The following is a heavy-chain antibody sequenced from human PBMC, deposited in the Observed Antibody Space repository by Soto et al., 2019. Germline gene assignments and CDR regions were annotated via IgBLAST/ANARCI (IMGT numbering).Heavy chain of an antibody. CDR1: GGSISSYY. Sequence: SETLSLTCTVSGGSISSYYWSWIRQPPGKGLEWIGYIYYSGSTNYNPSLKSRVTISVDASKNQFSLKLSSVTAADTAVYYCARRYGTTFDYWGQGTLVTVS. J-gene: IGHJ4*02. D-gene: IGHD1-7*01. V-gene: IGHV4-59*01. CDR2: IYYSGST. CDR3: ARRYGTTFDY.